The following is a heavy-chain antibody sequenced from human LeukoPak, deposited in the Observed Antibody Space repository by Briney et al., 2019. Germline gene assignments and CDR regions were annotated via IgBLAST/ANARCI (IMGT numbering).Heavy chain of an antibody. CDR2: MNPNSGNT. CDR1: GYTFTIYD. D-gene: IGHD6-13*01. J-gene: IGHJ5*02. V-gene: IGHV1-8*01. CDR3: ARGIAAAGTCWFDP. Sequence: GASVKVSCKASGYTFTIYDINWVRQATGQGLEWMGWMNPNSGNTGYAQKFQGRVTMTRNTSISTAYMELSSLRSEDTAVYYCARGIAAAGTCWFDPWGQGTLVTVSS.